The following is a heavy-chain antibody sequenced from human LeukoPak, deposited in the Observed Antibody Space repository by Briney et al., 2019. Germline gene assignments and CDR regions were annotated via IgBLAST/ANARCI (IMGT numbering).Heavy chain of an antibody. V-gene: IGHV3-11*04. Sequence: GGSLRLSCAASGFTFSDYYMSWIRQAPGKGLEWVSYISSSGSTIYYADSVKGRFTISRDNAKNSLYLQMNSLRAEDTAVYYCARGRQNSGSYSDAFDIWGQGTVVTVSS. CDR1: GFTFSDYY. D-gene: IGHD1-26*01. CDR2: ISSSGSTI. CDR3: ARGRQNSGSYSDAFDI. J-gene: IGHJ3*02.